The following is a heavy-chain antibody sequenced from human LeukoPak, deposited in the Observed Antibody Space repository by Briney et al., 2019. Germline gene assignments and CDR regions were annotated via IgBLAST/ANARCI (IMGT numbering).Heavy chain of an antibody. Sequence: GGSLRLSCAASGFSFSDYHMNWIRQAPGKGLEWISYMSPGGGNIYFADSVKGRFTLSRDNAKHSLDLQMNSLTAEDTAVCYCSSGRDIAVAGPGGYFDYWGQGTLVTVSS. D-gene: IGHD6-19*01. CDR1: GFSFSDYH. J-gene: IGHJ4*02. CDR3: SSGRDIAVAGPGGYFDY. CDR2: MSPGGGNI. V-gene: IGHV3-11*01.